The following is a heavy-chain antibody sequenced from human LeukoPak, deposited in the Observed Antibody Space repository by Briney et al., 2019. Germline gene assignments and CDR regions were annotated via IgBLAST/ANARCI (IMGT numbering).Heavy chain of an antibody. J-gene: IGHJ6*03. CDR1: GGSMSSYY. D-gene: IGHD3-16*01. Sequence: SETLSLTCTVSGGSMSSYYWRWIRQPPGKGVEGIGYIYYSGSTNYNPSLKSPVTISVDTSKNQFSLKLSSVTAADTAVYYCARDMNYMDVWGKGTTVTVSS. V-gene: IGHV4-59*01. CDR3: ARDMNYMDV. CDR2: IYYSGST.